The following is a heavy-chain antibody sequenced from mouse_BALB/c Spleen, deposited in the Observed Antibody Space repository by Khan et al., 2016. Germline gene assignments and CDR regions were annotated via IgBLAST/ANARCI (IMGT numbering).Heavy chain of an antibody. CDR3: AHLGLGY. CDR1: GFNIKDTY. V-gene: IGHV14-3*02. J-gene: IGHJ3*01. Sequence: VRLQQSGAELVKPGASVKLSCTASGFNIKDTYMHWVKQRPEQGLEWIGRHDPANGNTKSDPKCQGQATKAADTSSHTAYVQLRSLTSEDTAVIYYAHLGLGYWCQGTLLTVSA. D-gene: IGHD2-10*02. CDR2: HDPANGNT.